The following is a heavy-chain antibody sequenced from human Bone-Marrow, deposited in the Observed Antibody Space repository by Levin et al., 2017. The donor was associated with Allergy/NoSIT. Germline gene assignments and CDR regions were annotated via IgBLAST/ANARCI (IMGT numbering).Heavy chain of an antibody. V-gene: IGHV3-74*01. CDR3: ARDRITIFGVARGAFDY. CDR1: GFTFSSYW. D-gene: IGHD3-3*01. Sequence: GGSLRLSCAASGFTFSSYWMHWIRQAPGKGLVWVSRINSDVTTTSYADSVKGRFTISRDNAKNTLYLQMNSLRAEDTAVYYCARDRITIFGVARGAFDYWGQGTLVTVSS. CDR2: INSDVTTT. J-gene: IGHJ4*02.